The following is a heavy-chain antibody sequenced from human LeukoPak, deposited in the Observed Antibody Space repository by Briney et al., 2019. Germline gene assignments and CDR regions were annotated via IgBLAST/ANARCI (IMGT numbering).Heavy chain of an antibody. CDR3: ARDQYDTWSRRGNFDS. CDR1: GFTFSSYW. D-gene: IGHD3-3*01. V-gene: IGHV3-74*01. CDR2: INSDGSST. J-gene: IGHJ4*02. Sequence: GGSLRLSCAASGFTFSSYWMHWVRQAPGKGLVWVSRINSDGSSTSYADSVKGRFTISRDNTKNSLYLQMNSLRVEDTAVFYCARDQYDTWSRRGNFDSWGQGTLVIVSS.